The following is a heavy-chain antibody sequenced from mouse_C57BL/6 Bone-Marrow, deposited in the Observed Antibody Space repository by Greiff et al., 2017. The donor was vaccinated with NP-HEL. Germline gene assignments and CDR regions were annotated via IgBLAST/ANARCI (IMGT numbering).Heavy chain of an antibody. CDR2: FDPNSGGI. Sequence: VQLQQPGAGLVKPGASVKLSCKASGSTFTSYWMHWVKQRPGRGLEWIGRFDPNSGGIKYNEKFKSKATLTVDKPSSTAYMQLSSLTSEDSAVDYCARSRFGTTVRAYWGQGTLVTVSA. CDR1: GSTFTSYW. J-gene: IGHJ3*01. D-gene: IGHD1-1*01. CDR3: ARSRFGTTVRAY. V-gene: IGHV1-72*01.